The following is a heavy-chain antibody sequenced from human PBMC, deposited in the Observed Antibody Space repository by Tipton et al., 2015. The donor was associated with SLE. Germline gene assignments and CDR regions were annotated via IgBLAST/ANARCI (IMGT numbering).Heavy chain of an antibody. J-gene: IGHJ4*02. CDR2: IYYSGST. D-gene: IGHD1-26*01. V-gene: IGHV4-61*01. Sequence: TLSLTCTVSGGSVSSGSYYWSWIRQPPGKGLEWIGYIYYSGSTNYNPSLKSRVTISVDTSKNQFSLKLSSVTAADTAVYYCARAGGELLPGYWGQGTLVTVSS. CDR3: ARAGGELLPGY. CDR1: GGSVSSGSYY.